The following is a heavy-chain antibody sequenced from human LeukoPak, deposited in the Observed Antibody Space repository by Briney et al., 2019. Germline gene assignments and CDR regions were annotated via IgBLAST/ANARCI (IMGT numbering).Heavy chain of an antibody. J-gene: IGHJ4*02. CDR3: ARDSSGYYSFDY. D-gene: IGHD3-22*01. CDR2: IYHSGST. Sequence: PSQTLSLTCTVSGGSISSGGYYWSWIRQPPGKGLEWIGYIYHSGSTYYNSSLKSRVTISVDRSKNQFSLKLSSVTAADTAVYYCARDSSGYYSFDYWGQGTLVTVSS. V-gene: IGHV4-30-2*01. CDR1: GGSISSGGYY.